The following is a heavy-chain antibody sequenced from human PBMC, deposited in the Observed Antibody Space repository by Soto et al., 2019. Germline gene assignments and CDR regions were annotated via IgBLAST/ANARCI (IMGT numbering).Heavy chain of an antibody. Sequence: QVQLVESGGGVVQPGRSLRLSCEASEFTFSSYGMHWVRQAPGKGLEWVAVISYDGSNKYYGDYVKDRLTISRDNSKNMLYLQMSSLRVEDTAVYYCAKDRSFCSGDSCYSMDYWGQGILVTFSS. D-gene: IGHD2-15*01. V-gene: IGHV3-30*18. CDR2: ISYDGSNK. CDR3: AKDRSFCSGDSCYSMDY. J-gene: IGHJ4*02. CDR1: EFTFSSYG.